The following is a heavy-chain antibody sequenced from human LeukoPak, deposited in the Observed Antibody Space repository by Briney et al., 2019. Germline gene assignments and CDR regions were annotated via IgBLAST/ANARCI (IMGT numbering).Heavy chain of an antibody. J-gene: IGHJ2*01. D-gene: IGHD2/OR15-2a*01. CDR2: MNPNSGNT. V-gene: IGHV1-8*01. Sequence: ASVKVSCKASGYTFTSYDINWVRQTTGQGLEWMGWMNPNSGNTGYAQKFQGRVTMTRNTSISTAYMELSSLRSDDTAVYYCARGSPSYAQWHFDLWGRGTLVTVSS. CDR1: GYTFTSYD. CDR3: ARGSPSYAQWHFDL.